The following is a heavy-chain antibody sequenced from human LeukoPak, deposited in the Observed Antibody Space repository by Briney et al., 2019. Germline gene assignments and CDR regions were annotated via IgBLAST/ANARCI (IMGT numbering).Heavy chain of an antibody. D-gene: IGHD2-2*03. CDR1: GGSISSYY. Sequence: SETLSLTCTVSGGSISSYYWSWIRQPPGKGLEWIGSIYYSGSTYYNPSLKSRVTISVDTSKNQFSLKLSSVTAADTAVYYCARGWDGYCSSISCPAEVSDSYYYYYYGMDVWGQGTTVTVSS. J-gene: IGHJ6*02. CDR3: ARGWDGYCSSISCPAEVSDSYYYYYYGMDV. CDR2: IYYSGST. V-gene: IGHV4-59*12.